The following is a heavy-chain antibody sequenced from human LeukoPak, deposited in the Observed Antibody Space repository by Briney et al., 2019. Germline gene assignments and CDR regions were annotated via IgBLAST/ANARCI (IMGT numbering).Heavy chain of an antibody. CDR3: ARGTLTMVRGVIGWFDP. D-gene: IGHD3-10*01. Sequence: ASVKVSCTASGYTFTSYYMHWGPQAPGQGREGRGIIIPSGGSTSYAQNFQGSVTMTRDTSTSPVYMELSSLRAEDTAVYYCARGTLTMVRGVIGWFDPWGQGTLVTVSS. V-gene: IGHV1-46*01. CDR1: GYTFTSYY. J-gene: IGHJ5*02. CDR2: IIPSGGST.